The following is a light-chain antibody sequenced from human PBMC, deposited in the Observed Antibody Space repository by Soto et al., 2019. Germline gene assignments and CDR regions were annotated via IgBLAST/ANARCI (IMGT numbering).Light chain of an antibody. V-gene: IGKV1-5*03. Sequence: DIQMTQSPSTLSASEGDRVTISCRASQSVSIWLAWYQQKPGRAPKLLIYKSSILESGVPSRFSGSGSGTEFTLTISSLQPDDFATYYCQQFNTSPWTFGGGTKVDIK. CDR2: KSS. J-gene: IGKJ4*02. CDR3: QQFNTSPWT. CDR1: QSVSIW.